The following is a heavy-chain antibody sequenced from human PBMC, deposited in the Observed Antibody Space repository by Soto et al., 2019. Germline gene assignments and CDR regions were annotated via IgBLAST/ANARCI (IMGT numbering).Heavy chain of an antibody. D-gene: IGHD3-10*01. CDR1: GGSISRSNW. CDR2: IYHSGST. V-gene: IGHV4-4*02. Sequence: AVSGGSISRSNWWSWVRQPPGKGLEWIGEIYHSGSTNYNPSLKSRVTISVDKSKNQFSLKLSSVTAADTAVYYCARRGYGSGSYYYYGMDVWGQGTTVTVSS. CDR3: ARRGYGSGSYYYYGMDV. J-gene: IGHJ6*02.